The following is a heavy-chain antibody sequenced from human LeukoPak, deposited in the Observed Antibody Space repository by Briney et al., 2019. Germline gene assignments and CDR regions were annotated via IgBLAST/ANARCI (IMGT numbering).Heavy chain of an antibody. D-gene: IGHD1-26*01. CDR3: ARGGSYVHY. Sequence: TGGSLRLSCAASGFTFNSYEMNWVRQAPGRGLEWVSYINSGGSAKYYAATVKGQSTISRDNDKNSLNLQMNSLRADGTAVYYCARGGSYVHYGGQGTLVTVSS. V-gene: IGHV3-48*03. CDR1: GFTFNSYE. J-gene: IGHJ4*02. CDR2: INSGGSAK.